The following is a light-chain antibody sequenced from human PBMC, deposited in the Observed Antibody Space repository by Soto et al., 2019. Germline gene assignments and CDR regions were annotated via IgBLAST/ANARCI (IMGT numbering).Light chain of an antibody. CDR2: EVS. V-gene: IGLV2-23*02. Sequence: QSALTQPASVSGSPGQSITISCTGTSSDVGSYNLVSWYHQHPGKAPKLMIYEVSKRPSGVSNRFSGSKSGNTASLTISGLQAEYEADYYCCSYAGSRVFGGGTKLTVL. CDR1: SSDVGSYNL. J-gene: IGLJ3*02. CDR3: CSYAGSRV.